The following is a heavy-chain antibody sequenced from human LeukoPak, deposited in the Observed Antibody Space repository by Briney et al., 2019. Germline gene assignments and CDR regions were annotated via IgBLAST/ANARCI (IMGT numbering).Heavy chain of an antibody. D-gene: IGHD6-13*01. CDR2: INTNTGQP. Sequence: ASVKVSCKTSGYRFATYAITWVRQAPGQGLEWMGWINTNTGQPAYAQGFTGRFVFSWDTSVTTAYLQITSLKTADTAVYYCARWVAAADPWGQRTLVTVST. CDR1: GYRFATYA. V-gene: IGHV7-4-1*02. CDR3: ARWVAAADP. J-gene: IGHJ5*02.